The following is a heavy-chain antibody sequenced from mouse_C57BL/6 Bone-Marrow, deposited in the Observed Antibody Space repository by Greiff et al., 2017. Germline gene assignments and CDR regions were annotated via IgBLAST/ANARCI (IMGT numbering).Heavy chain of an antibody. V-gene: IGHV1-67*01. CDR1: GYTFTDYA. Sequence: VKLVEPGPELVRPGVSVKISCKGSGYTFTDYAMHWVKQSHAKSLEWIGVISTYYGDASYNQKFKDKATLTVDKSSSTAYMELARLTSEDSAVXYCASPYYGSSYGYWYFDVWGTGTTVTVSS. J-gene: IGHJ1*03. D-gene: IGHD1-1*01. CDR2: ISTYYGDA. CDR3: ASPYYGSSYGYWYFDV.